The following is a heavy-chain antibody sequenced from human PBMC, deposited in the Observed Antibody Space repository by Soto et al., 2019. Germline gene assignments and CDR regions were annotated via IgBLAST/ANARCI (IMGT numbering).Heavy chain of an antibody. CDR3: AKDFEGARAS. J-gene: IGHJ4*02. CDR1: GFTFSTYA. Sequence: GGSLRLSCAASGFTFSTYAMGWVRQAPGKGLEWVSVVSSGGGTHYADSVKGRFTVSRDNSKNTLYLQMNSLRAEDTDVYYCAKDFEGARASWGQGTLVTVYS. CDR2: VSSGGGT. V-gene: IGHV3-23*01. D-gene: IGHD3-16*01.